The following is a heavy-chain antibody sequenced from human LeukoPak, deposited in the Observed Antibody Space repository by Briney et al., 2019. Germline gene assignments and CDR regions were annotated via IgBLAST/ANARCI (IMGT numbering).Heavy chain of an antibody. CDR2: INHSGST. Sequence: SETLSLTCTVSGGSISSSSYYWGWIRQPPGKGLEWIGEINHSGSTNYNPSLKSRVTISVDTSKNQFSLKVSSVTAADTAVYYCARGYPPKYWGQGTLVTVSS. CDR3: ARGYPPKY. D-gene: IGHD1-26*01. J-gene: IGHJ4*02. CDR1: GGSISSSSYY. V-gene: IGHV4-39*07.